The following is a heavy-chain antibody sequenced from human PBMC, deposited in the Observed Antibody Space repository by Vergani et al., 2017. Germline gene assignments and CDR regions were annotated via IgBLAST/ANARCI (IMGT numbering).Heavy chain of an antibody. J-gene: IGHJ4*02. CDR1: GFIFSTYA. V-gene: IGHV3-23*04. CDR3: AKDPYDFWTREVFFDH. D-gene: IGHD3-3*01. Sequence: EVHLEESGGGLVQPGGSLRLSCTASGFIFSTYAMSWVRQAPGKGLEWVSGISASGAPTYYADSVKGRVTISRDNSKNTLYLQMNSLRAEDTAVYYCAKDPYDFWTREVFFDHWGQGTLVTVSS. CDR2: ISASGAPT.